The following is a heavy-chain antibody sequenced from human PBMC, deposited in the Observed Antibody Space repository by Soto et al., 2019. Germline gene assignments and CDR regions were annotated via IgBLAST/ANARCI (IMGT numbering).Heavy chain of an antibody. CDR2: IYYSGST. V-gene: IGHV4-59*01. J-gene: IGHJ4*02. CDR3: ARASILGASAY. CDR1: GVSISSYY. D-gene: IGHD1-26*01. Sequence: SETLSLTCTVSGVSISSYYWSWIRQPPGKGLVWIWNIYYSGSTNYNPSLKSRVSISVDTSTNQFSLKLNSVTAADTDVYYCARASILGASAYWGQGTEGPVSS.